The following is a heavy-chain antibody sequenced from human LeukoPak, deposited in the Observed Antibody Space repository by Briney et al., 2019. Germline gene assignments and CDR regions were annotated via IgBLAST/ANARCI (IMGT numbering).Heavy chain of an antibody. V-gene: IGHV4-61*02. CDR2: IYTSGST. CDR1: GGSISSGGYY. J-gene: IGHJ6*03. D-gene: IGHD3-22*01. CDR3: ARAGPYDSSGYYYKYYYYMDV. Sequence: SETLSLTCTVSGGSISSGGYYWSWIRQPAGKGLEWIGRIYTSGSTNYNPSLKSRVTMSVDTSKNQFSLKLSSVTAADTAVYYCARAGPYDSSGYYYKYYYYMDVWGKGTTVTISS.